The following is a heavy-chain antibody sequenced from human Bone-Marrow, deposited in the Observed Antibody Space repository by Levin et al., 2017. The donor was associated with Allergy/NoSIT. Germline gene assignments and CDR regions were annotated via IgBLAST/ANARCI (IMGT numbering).Heavy chain of an antibody. Sequence: GGSLRLSCAASEFTFSSYEMIWVRQAPGKGLEWVSYINSHGGTTMYYADSVKGRFRISRDNAKNSLYLQMNSLRAEDTAVYFCAPGLGWDGHSWGQGTLVTVSS. CDR3: APGLGWDGHS. D-gene: IGHD3/OR15-3a*01. V-gene: IGHV3-48*03. CDR2: INSHGGTTM. J-gene: IGHJ1*01. CDR1: EFTFSSYE.